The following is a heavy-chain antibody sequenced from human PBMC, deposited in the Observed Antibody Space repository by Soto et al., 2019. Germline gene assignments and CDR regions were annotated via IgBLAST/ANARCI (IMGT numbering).Heavy chain of an antibody. CDR2: ISASGGST. Sequence: GGSLRLSCAASGFTFSTYAMTWVRQAPGKGLEWVSAISASGGSTYYADSVKGRFTISRDNSKNTLYLQMNSLRAEDTAVYYCAKRATGTYFDYWGQGTLVTVSS. CDR1: GFTFSTYA. D-gene: IGHD1-1*01. CDR3: AKRATGTYFDY. V-gene: IGHV3-23*01. J-gene: IGHJ4*02.